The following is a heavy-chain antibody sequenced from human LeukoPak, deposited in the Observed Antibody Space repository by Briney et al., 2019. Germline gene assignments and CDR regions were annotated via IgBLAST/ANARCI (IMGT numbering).Heavy chain of an antibody. CDR3: ARGISVMITFGGANDY. J-gene: IGHJ4*02. V-gene: IGHV3-20*04. CDR1: GFTFDDYG. D-gene: IGHD3-16*01. Sequence: PGGSLRLSCAASGFTFDDYGMSWVRQAPGKGLEWFSGINWNGGSTGYADSVKGRFTISRDNAKNSLYLQMNSLRAEDTALYYCARGISVMITFGGANDYWGQGTLVTASS. CDR2: INWNGGST.